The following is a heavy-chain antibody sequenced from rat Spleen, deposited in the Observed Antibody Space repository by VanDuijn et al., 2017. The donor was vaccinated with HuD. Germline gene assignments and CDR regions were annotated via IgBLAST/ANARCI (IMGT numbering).Heavy chain of an antibody. CDR2: ITTTGGSI. V-gene: IGHV5-31*01. CDR1: GFTCNNYW. CDR3: VRSVFYY. Sequence: EVQLVESGGGLVQPGRSLKLSCVASGFTCNNYWLTWNRQAPGKGLEWVASITTTGGSIYYPDSVKGRFTISRDNGNGTLYLQLNSIRSKDTGTYYCVRSVFYYWGQGVMVTVSS. J-gene: IGHJ2*01.